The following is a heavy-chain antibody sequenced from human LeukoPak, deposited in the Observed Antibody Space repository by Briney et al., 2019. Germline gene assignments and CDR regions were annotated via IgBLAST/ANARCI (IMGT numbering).Heavy chain of an antibody. J-gene: IGHJ6*02. V-gene: IGHV3-64*01. Sequence: GGPLRLSCAASGFTFSNYAMNWVRQAPGKVLEYVSAISSNGGTPYYAHSVKGRFTLSRDNSKITLYLQVGSLRAEDMAVYYCAKGIVVVPAAIDASAYYYGMDVLGQGTTVTVSS. CDR1: GFTFSNYA. CDR2: ISSNGGTP. D-gene: IGHD2-2*01. CDR3: AKGIVVVPAAIDASAYYYGMDV.